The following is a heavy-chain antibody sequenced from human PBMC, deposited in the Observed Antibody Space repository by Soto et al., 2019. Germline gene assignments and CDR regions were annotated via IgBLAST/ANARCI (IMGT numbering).Heavy chain of an antibody. D-gene: IGHD3-10*01. CDR3: ARGPPFGY. CDR2: IYHSGTP. J-gene: IGHJ4*02. V-gene: IGHV4-30-2*01. Sequence: QLQLQESGSGLVKPSQTLSLTCAVSGGSISSRGYYWSWMRQPPGKGLEWIGYIYHSGTPYYNPSVKSRVPISVDRYKNKFSLKLSSVTAAEAAVYSCARGPPFGYWGQGTLVTVSS. CDR1: GGSISSRGYY.